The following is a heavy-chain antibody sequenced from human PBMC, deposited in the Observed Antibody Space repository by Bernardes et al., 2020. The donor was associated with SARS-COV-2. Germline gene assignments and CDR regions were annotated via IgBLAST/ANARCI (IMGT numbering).Heavy chain of an antibody. CDR1: GDSINSASYR. CDR2: LSYGGNT. D-gene: IGHD6-19*01. CDR3: ARGAEQWPDRAEYFQH. J-gene: IGHJ1*01. V-gene: IGHV4-39*01. Sequence: SETLSLTCSVSGDSINSASYRWGWIRQAPGKGLEWIGSLSYGGNTYYTPSLRSRVTMSADTSKNQFSLKLTSVTAADTAVYFCARGAEQWPDRAEYFQHWGQGTLVPVSS.